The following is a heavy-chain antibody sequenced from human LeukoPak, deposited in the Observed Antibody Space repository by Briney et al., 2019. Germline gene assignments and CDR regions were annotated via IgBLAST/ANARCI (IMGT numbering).Heavy chain of an antibody. CDR3: ARGFSQQHLVRLYYYYTDV. D-gene: IGHD6-13*01. CDR2: INHSGST. J-gene: IGHJ6*03. CDR1: GVSFSGYY. V-gene: IGHV4-34*01. Sequence: SETLSLTCAVYGVSFSGYYWSWIRQPPGKGLEWIGEINHSGSTNYNPSLESQLTISVDTSKNRFSLKLSSVTAADTAVYYGARGFSQQHLVRLYYYYTDVWGKGTTVSVSS.